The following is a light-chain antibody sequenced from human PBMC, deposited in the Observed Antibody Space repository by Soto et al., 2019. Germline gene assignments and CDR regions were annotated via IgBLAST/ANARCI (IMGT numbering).Light chain of an antibody. CDR2: GAS. J-gene: IGKJ2*01. V-gene: IGKV3-20*01. Sequence: EIVLTQSPGTLSLSPGERATLSCRASQSVSSSYLAWYQHNPGQAPRLLIYGASSRATGIPDRFSGSGSGPDFTLTMSRLEPEDFAVYYCQQYGSSPHTFGQGTKLEIK. CDR3: QQYGSSPHT. CDR1: QSVSSSY.